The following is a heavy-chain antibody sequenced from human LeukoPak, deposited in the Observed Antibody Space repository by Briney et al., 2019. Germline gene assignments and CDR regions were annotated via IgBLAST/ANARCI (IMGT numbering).Heavy chain of an antibody. V-gene: IGHV3-30*02. Sequence: PGGSLRLSCAASGFTFSSYGMHWVRHAPGKGLELVAFTRYDGSDKYYVDSVKGRFTISRDNSKNTLYLQMNSLRAEDTAVYYCAREGPSVTPYYWGQGTLVTVSS. J-gene: IGHJ4*02. CDR3: AREGPSVTPYY. CDR2: TRYDGSDK. D-gene: IGHD4-17*01. CDR1: GFTFSSYG.